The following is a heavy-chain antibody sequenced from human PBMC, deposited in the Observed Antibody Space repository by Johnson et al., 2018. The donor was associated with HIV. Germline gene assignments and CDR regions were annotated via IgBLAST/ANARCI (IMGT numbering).Heavy chain of an antibody. CDR3: ARDGSNFGAFDI. Sequence: QVQLVESGGGVVQPGRSLRLSCAVSGFTFRSYGVHWVRQAPGKGLEWVAVISYDGSNKYYADSVKGRFTISRDNAKKSLYLQMNSLRAEDTAVYYCARDGSNFGAFDIWGQGTMVTVSS. CDR2: ISYDGSNK. J-gene: IGHJ3*02. V-gene: IGHV3-30*03. D-gene: IGHD1-1*01. CDR1: GFTFRSYG.